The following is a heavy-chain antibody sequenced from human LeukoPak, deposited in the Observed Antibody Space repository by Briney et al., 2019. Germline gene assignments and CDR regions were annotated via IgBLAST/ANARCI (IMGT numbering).Heavy chain of an antibody. Sequence: GGPLRLSCAASGYTFGDYGMSGVPKAPGKGVEGVSAINGRGDSTYYADSVKGRFTIFRDNSKNTLYLQMNSLRAEDTAVYYCAKTVHYYDSSGYYYIAYYYMDVWGKGTTVSVSS. CDR3: AKTVHYYDSSGYYYIAYYYMDV. CDR2: INGRGDST. V-gene: IGHV3-23*01. CDR1: GYTFGDYG. D-gene: IGHD3-22*01. J-gene: IGHJ6*03.